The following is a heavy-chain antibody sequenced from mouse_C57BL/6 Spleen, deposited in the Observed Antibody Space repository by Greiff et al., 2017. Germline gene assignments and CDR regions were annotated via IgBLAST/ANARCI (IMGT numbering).Heavy chain of an antibody. CDR3: AREAYGSSPYWYFDV. Sequence: VQLQESGPELVKPGASVKISCKASGYAFSSSWMNWVKQRPGKGLEWIGGIYPGDGDTNYNGKFKGKATLTADKSSSTAYMQLSSLTSEDSAVYFCAREAYGSSPYWYFDVWGKGTTVTVSA. CDR1: GYAFSSSW. V-gene: IGHV1-82*01. J-gene: IGHJ1*03. D-gene: IGHD1-1*01. CDR2: IYPGDGDT.